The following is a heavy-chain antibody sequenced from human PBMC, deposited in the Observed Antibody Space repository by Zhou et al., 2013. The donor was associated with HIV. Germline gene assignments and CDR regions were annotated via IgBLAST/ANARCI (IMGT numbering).Heavy chain of an antibody. CDR2: IIPFFGRP. CDR1: GGTFSSYA. V-gene: IGHV1-69*04. D-gene: IGHD2-8*01. CDR3: ARGPYYSNTNGGQLDI. Sequence: QVQLVQSGAEVKKPGSSVKVSCKASGGTFSSYAITWVRQAPGQGLEWMGRIIPFFGRPNFAQKFQGRVTINADKSTNTVFLELRSLRSEDTALYYCARGPYYSNTNGGQLDIWGQGTMVTVSS. J-gene: IGHJ3*02.